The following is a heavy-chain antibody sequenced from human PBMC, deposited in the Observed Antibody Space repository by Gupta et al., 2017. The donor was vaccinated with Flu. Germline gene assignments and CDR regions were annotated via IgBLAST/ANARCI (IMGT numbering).Heavy chain of an antibody. D-gene: IGHD3-22*01. J-gene: IGHJ6*04. V-gene: IGHV3-13*01. Sequence: EVQLVESGGALVQPGGSLRLSCAASGFTFSNYDFHWVRQATGKGLEWVSAIGRGGDTYYPGSVKGRFTISRENAKNSLYLQMNSLTVGDTAVYYCAREVPDYDTYGLALDVWGKGTTVTVSS. CDR3: AREVPDYDTYGLALDV. CDR2: IGRGGDT. CDR1: GFTFSNYD.